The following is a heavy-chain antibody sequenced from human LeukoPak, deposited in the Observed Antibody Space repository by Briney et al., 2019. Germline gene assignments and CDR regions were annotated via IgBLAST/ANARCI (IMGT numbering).Heavy chain of an antibody. CDR2: ISSGSSTI. V-gene: IGHV3-48*02. CDR1: GXTFSSYS. J-gene: IGHJ6*02. CDR3: AREDIGMDV. D-gene: IGHD5-12*01. Sequence: TGGSLRLSCAASGXTFSSYSMNWVRQAPGKGLEWFSYISSGSSTIYYADSVKSRFTISRDNGKNSLYLQMNSLRDEDTAVYYCAREDIGMDVWGQGTTVTVSS.